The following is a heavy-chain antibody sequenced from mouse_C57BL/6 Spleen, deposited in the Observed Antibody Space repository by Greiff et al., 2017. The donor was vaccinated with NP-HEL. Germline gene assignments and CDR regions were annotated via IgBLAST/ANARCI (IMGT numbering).Heavy chain of an antibody. CDR3: ALMVTTVAY. J-gene: IGHJ3*01. D-gene: IGHD2-2*01. V-gene: IGHV14-2*01. Sequence: VQLKESGAELVKPGASVKLSCTASGFNITDYYMHWVKQRTEQGLEWIGRIDPEDGETKYAPKFQGKATITADTSSNTAYLQLSSLTSEDTAVYYCALMVTTVAYWGQGTLVTVSA. CDR1: GFNITDYY. CDR2: IDPEDGET.